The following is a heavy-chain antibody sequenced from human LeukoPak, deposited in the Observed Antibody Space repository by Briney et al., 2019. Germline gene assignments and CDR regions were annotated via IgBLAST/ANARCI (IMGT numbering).Heavy chain of an antibody. CDR3: ARAGNGYPPEFDY. CDR2: IIPIFGTA. J-gene: IGHJ4*02. CDR1: GGTFSSYA. V-gene: IGHV1-69*01. D-gene: IGHD5-24*01. Sequence: GSSVKVSCKASGGTFSSYAISWVRQAPGQGLEWMGGIIPIFGTANYAQKFQGRVTITADESTSTAYMELSSLRSDDTAVYYCARAGNGYPPEFDYWGQGTLVTVSS.